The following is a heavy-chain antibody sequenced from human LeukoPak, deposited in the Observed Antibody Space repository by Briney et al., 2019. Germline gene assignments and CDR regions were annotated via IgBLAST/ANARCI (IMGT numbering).Heavy chain of an antibody. CDR3: ARQGTYYYDSSGYYLRFDY. V-gene: IGHV4-59*08. Sequence: PSETLSLTCTVSGGSISSYYWSWIRQPPGKGLEWIGYIYYSGSTNYNPSLKSRVTISVDTSKNQFSLKLSSVTAADTAVYYCARQGTYYYDSSGYYLRFDYWGQGTLVTVSS. D-gene: IGHD3-22*01. CDR1: GGSISSYY. J-gene: IGHJ4*02. CDR2: IYYSGST.